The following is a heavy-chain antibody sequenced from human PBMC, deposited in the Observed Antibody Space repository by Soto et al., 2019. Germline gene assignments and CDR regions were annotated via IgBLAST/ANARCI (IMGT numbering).Heavy chain of an antibody. CDR1: GFTFSDYA. CDR2: ISSGSGNI. D-gene: IGHD3-10*01. J-gene: IGHJ5*02. V-gene: IGHV3-48*04. Sequence: PGGSLRLSCAASGFTFSDYAMHWVRQAPGKGLEWVSYISSGSGNILYADSVKGRFTISRDNAKNSLYLQMNSLRAEDTAVYYCARTYGTGSLNWFDPWGQGTLVTVSS. CDR3: ARTYGTGSLNWFDP.